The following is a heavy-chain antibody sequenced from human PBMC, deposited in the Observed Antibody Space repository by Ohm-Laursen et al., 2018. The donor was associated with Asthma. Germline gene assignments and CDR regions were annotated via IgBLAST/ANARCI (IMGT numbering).Heavy chain of an antibody. D-gene: IGHD3-16*01. CDR3: ARDRSYTFY. CDR1: GFTFSDHY. J-gene: IGHJ4*02. V-gene: IGHV3-11*01. CDR2: ISSSGTTI. Sequence: SLRLSCAASGFTFSDHYMSWIRRAPGKGLEWVSYISSSGTTIYYADSVKGRFTISRDNAKNSLFLQMNSLRAEDTAVYYCARDRSYTFYWGQGTLVTVSS.